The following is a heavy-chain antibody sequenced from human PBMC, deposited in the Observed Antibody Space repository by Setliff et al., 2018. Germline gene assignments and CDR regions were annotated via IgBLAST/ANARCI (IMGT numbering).Heavy chain of an antibody. V-gene: IGHV3-21*01. CDR2: ISSSSSYI. D-gene: IGHD3-16*01. Sequence: GGSLRLSCAASGFTFSSYSMNWVRQAPGKGLEWASSISSSSSYIYYADSVKGRFTISRDNAKNSLYLQMNSLRAEDTAVYYCARKGVMGGYMDVWGQGTTVTVSS. J-gene: IGHJ6*02. CDR1: GFTFSSYS. CDR3: ARKGVMGGYMDV.